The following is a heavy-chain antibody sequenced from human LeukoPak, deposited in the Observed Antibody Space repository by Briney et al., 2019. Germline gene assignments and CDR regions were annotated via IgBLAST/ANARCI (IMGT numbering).Heavy chain of an antibody. D-gene: IGHD2-2*01. CDR2: INPSGGST. V-gene: IGHV1-46*01. J-gene: IGHJ3*02. Sequence: ASVKVSCKASGYTFTSYYMHWVRQALGQGLEWMGIINPSGGSTSYAQKFQGRVTMTRDTSTSTVYMELSSLRSDDTAVYYCARDIVVVPAARRGNAFDIWGQGTMVTVSS. CDR3: ARDIVVVPAARRGNAFDI. CDR1: GYTFTSYY.